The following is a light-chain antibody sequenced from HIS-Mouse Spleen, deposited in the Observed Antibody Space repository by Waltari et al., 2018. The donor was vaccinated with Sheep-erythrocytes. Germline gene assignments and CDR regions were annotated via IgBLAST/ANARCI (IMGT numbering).Light chain of an antibody. J-gene: IGLJ1*01. Sequence: QSALTQPRSVSGSPGQSVTISCTGTSSDVGGYNYVSWYQQHPGKAPKLMLYDVSKRPSGVPDRFSGSKSGNTASLTISGLQAEDEADYYCCSYAGSDNHVFATGTKVTVL. CDR3: CSYAGSDNHV. CDR1: SSDVGGYNY. V-gene: IGLV2-11*01. CDR2: DVS.